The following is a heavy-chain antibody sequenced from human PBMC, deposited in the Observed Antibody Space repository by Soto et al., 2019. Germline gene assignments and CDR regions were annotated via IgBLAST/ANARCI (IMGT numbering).Heavy chain of an antibody. D-gene: IGHD3-22*01. V-gene: IGHV3-33*01. J-gene: IGHJ4*02. CDR3: ARDYDSSGYPRYYFDY. Sequence: GGSLRLSCAASGFIFSTYGMHWVRQAPGKGLEWVAMTWYDESHKYYADSVKGRVTISRDNSKNTLYLQMNSLRAEDTAVYYCARDYDSSGYPRYYFDYWGQGTLVTVSS. CDR2: TWYDESHK. CDR1: GFIFSTYG.